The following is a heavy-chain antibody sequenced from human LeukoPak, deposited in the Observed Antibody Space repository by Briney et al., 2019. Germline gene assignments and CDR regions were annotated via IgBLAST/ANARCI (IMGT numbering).Heavy chain of an antibody. V-gene: IGHV3-21*01. CDR1: GFTFSSYS. CDR2: ISSSSSYI. Sequence: GGSLRLSCAASGFTFSSYSMNWVRQAPGEGLEWVSSISSSSSYIYYADSVKGRFTISRDNAKSSLYLQMNSLRAEDTAVYYCARVWDIVVVPAAIEAFDIWGQGTMVTVSS. D-gene: IGHD2-2*02. J-gene: IGHJ3*02. CDR3: ARVWDIVVVPAAIEAFDI.